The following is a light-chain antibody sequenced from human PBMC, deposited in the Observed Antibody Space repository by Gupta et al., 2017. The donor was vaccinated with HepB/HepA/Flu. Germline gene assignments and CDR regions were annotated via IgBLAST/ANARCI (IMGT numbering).Light chain of an antibody. V-gene: IGLV1-47*01. Sequence: QSVLTQPPSASGTPGQRVTISCSGSSSNIGSNYVYWYQQLPGTAPKLLIYRNNQRPSGVPDRFSGSKSGTSAAVAISGLRSEDEADYYCAAWDDSRSGRVFGGGTKLTVL. CDR1: SSNIGSNY. CDR2: RNN. J-gene: IGLJ3*02. CDR3: AAWDDSRSGRV.